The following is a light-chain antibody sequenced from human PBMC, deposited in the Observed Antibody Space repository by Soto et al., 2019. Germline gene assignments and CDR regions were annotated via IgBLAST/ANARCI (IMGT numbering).Light chain of an antibody. J-gene: IGKJ5*01. V-gene: IGKV3-20*01. CDR3: QQYGSSLSVT. Sequence: EIGLTQSPGTLSLSPGERATLSCRASLSVSSSYLAWYQQKPGQAPRLLIYGASSRATGIPDRFSGSGSGTDFTLTISRLEPEDFAVYYCQQYGSSLSVTFGQGTRLEIK. CDR1: LSVSSSY. CDR2: GAS.